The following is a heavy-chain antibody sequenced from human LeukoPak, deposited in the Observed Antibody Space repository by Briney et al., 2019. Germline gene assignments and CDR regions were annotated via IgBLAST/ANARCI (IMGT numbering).Heavy chain of an antibody. V-gene: IGHV4-31*03. D-gene: IGHD3-16*02. Sequence: PSETLSLTCTVSGGSISSGGYYWSWIRQHPGKGLEWIGYIYYSGSTYYNPSLKSRVTISVDTSKNQFSLKLSSVTAADTAVYYCARFGNDYVWGSYRYGDYFDYWGQGTLVTVSS. CDR2: IYYSGST. CDR3: ARFGNDYVWGSYRYGDYFDY. J-gene: IGHJ4*02. CDR1: GGSISSGGYY.